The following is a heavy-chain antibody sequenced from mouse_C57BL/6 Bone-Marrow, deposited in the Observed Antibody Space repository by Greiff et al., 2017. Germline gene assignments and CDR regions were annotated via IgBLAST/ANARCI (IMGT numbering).Heavy chain of an antibody. Sequence: EVQLQQSGAELVKPGASVKLSCTAPGFNLTDYYMHWVKQRTEQGLEWIGRIDPEDGETKSAPKFQGTATISADTSSNTAYLQLSSLASEDTAVYYCAIITSGYWGQGTTLTVSS. CDR3: AIITSGY. CDR1: GFNLTDYY. J-gene: IGHJ2*01. V-gene: IGHV14-2*01. CDR2: IDPEDGET. D-gene: IGHD1-1*01.